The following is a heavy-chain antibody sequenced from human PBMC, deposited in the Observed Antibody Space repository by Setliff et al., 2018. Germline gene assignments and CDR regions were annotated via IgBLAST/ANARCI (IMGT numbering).Heavy chain of an antibody. CDR2: IYYSGST. CDR1: GGSISSSSYY. Sequence: SETLSLTCTVSGGSISSSSYYWGWIRQPPGKGLEWIGSIYYSGSTNYNPSLKSRVTISVDTSKNQFSLKLSSVTAADTAVYYCARTNYYDSSTYFNWFDPWGQGTLVTVSS. D-gene: IGHD3-22*01. V-gene: IGHV4-39*07. CDR3: ARTNYYDSSTYFNWFDP. J-gene: IGHJ5*02.